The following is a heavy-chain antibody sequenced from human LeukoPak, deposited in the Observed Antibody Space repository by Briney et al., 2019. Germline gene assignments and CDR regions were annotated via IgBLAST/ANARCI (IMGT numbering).Heavy chain of an antibody. Sequence: GASVKVSCKASGYTFTSYGISWVRQAPGQGLEWMGWIITYNGDTDTNYAQNLQGRVTMSTDTSTSTAYMELRSLRSDDTAVYYCARGTLFGVLLYYFDYWGQGTLVTVSS. CDR1: GYTFTSYG. D-gene: IGHD3-3*01. CDR3: ARGTLFGVLLYYFDY. J-gene: IGHJ4*02. V-gene: IGHV1-18*01. CDR2: IITYNGDTDT.